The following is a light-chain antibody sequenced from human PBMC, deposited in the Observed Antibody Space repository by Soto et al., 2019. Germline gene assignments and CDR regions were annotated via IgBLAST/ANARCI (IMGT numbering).Light chain of an antibody. V-gene: IGKV3-20*01. CDR2: GAS. Sequence: EVVLTQSPATLSLSPGEIAALSCKASQSVHNFLAWYQQKPGQAPRLLIYGASSRATGIPDRFSGGGSGTDFTLTISRLEPEDFAVYYCQQCGSSPWTFGQGTKVDIK. CDR1: QSVHNF. J-gene: IGKJ1*01. CDR3: QQCGSSPWT.